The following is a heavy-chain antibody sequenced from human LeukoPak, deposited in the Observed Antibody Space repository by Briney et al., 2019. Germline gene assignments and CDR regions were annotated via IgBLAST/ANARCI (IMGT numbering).Heavy chain of an antibody. J-gene: IGHJ4*02. CDR3: ATDLHFGYCTATSCANY. D-gene: IGHD2-2*03. CDR2: IRSTPDGGET. Sequence: PGGSLRLSCAASGFTFISSWMTWVRQAPGKGLEWVGRIRSTPDGGETDYAAPVKGRFTISRDDSKNTLYLQMSSLRTEDTAVYYCATDLHFGYCTATSCANYWGQGTLVTVSS. CDR1: GFTFISSW. V-gene: IGHV3-15*01.